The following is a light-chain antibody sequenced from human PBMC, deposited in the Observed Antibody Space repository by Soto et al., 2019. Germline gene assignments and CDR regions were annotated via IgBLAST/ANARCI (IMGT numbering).Light chain of an antibody. CDR2: AAS. CDR1: QSMSSY. Sequence: IQMTQSPSSLSASVGDRVTITCRASQSMSSYLNWYQQKPGKAPRLLIYAASTLHGGVPSRFSGSGSGTDFTLTISSLQPEDFATYYCQQSYSTLITFGQGTRREIK. J-gene: IGKJ5*01. V-gene: IGKV1-39*01. CDR3: QQSYSTLIT.